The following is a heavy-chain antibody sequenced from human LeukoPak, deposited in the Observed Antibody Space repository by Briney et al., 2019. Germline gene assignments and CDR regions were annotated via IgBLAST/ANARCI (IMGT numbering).Heavy chain of an antibody. Sequence: GGSLRLSCAASGFASGFTFSSYWMHWVRQAPGKGPVWVSRISGDGSSAYHADSVKGRFTISRDNSKNTLYLQMNSLRAEDTAVYYCAKGGYDSNYYYYYMDVWGKGTTVTISS. V-gene: IGHV3-74*01. D-gene: IGHD5-12*01. CDR3: AKGGYDSNYYYYYMDV. CDR1: GFTFSSYW. J-gene: IGHJ6*03. CDR2: ISGDGSSA.